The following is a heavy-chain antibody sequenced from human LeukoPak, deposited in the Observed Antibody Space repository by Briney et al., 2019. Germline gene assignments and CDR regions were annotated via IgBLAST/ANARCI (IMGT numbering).Heavy chain of an antibody. CDR2: IYPGDSDT. V-gene: IGHV5-51*01. D-gene: IGHD4-17*01. CDR3: ARSSRDYDNWFDP. Sequence: GESRKISCKGPGYSFTSYWIGWVRQMPGKGLEWMGIIYPGDSDTRYSPSFQGQVTISADKSISTAYLQWSSLKASDTAMYYCARSSRDYDNWFDPWGQGTLVTVSS. J-gene: IGHJ5*02. CDR1: GYSFTSYW.